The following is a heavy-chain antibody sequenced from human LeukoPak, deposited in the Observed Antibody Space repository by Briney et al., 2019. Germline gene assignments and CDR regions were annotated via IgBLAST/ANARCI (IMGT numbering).Heavy chain of an antibody. CDR3: ALGYSDYFDY. Sequence: GGSLRLSCAASGFTFSSYAMSWDRQAPGTGPEWVSAISGGGDGTFYANSVKGRFTISRDNSKNMLYLQMNSLRAEDTAVYYCALGYSDYFDYWGQETLVTVSS. J-gene: IGHJ4*02. V-gene: IGHV3-23*01. D-gene: IGHD1-26*01. CDR1: GFTFSSYA. CDR2: ISGGGDGT.